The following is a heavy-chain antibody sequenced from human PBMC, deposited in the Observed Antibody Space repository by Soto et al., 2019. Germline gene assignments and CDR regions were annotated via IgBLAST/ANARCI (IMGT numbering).Heavy chain of an antibody. Sequence: ASVKVSCKASGYTFTSYGISWVRQAPGQGLEWMGWISAYNGNTNYAQKLQGRVTMTTDTSTSRAYMELRSLRSDDTAVYYCARDVDNYCSGGSCYFDYWGQGTLVTVSS. CDR3: ARDVDNYCSGGSCYFDY. CDR2: ISAYNGNT. CDR1: GYTFTSYG. J-gene: IGHJ4*02. D-gene: IGHD2-15*01. V-gene: IGHV1-18*01.